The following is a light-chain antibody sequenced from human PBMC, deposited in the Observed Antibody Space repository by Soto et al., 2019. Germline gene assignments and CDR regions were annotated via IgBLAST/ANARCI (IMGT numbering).Light chain of an antibody. V-gene: IGLV2-14*01. CDR2: EVS. J-gene: IGLJ3*02. CDR1: SSDVGGYNY. Sequence: QSVLTQPASVSGSPGQSITISCTGTSSDVGGYNYVSWYQQHPGKAPKLMIYEVSNRPSGVANRFSGSKSGNTASLTISGSQAEDEADYYCSSYTSSSTRVFGGGTKVTVL. CDR3: SSYTSSSTRV.